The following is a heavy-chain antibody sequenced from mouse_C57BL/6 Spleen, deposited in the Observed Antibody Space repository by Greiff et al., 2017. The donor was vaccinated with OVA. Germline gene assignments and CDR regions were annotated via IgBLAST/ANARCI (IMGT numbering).Heavy chain of an antibody. CDR2: ISDGGSYT. J-gene: IGHJ1*03. V-gene: IGHV5-4*01. CDR1: GFTFSSYA. Sequence: EVQLVESGGGLVKPGGSLKLSCAASGFTFSSYAMSWVRQTPEKRLEWVATISDGGSYTYYPDNVKGRFTISRDNAKNNLYLQMSHLKSEDTAMYYCARDRGYSLLDVWGTGTTVTVSS. D-gene: IGHD2-12*01. CDR3: ARDRGYSLLDV.